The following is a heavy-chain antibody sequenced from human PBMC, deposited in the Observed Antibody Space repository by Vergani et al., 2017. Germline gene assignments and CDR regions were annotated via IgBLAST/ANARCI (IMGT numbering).Heavy chain of an antibody. D-gene: IGHD6-13*01. Sequence: QVQLQESGPGLVKPSQTLSLTCTVSGGSISSGGYYWSWIRQHPGKGLEWIGYIYYSGSTYYNPSLKSRVTISVDTSKNQFSLKLSSVTAADTAVYYCARDLGSSWTWYNWFDPWGQGTLVTVSS. CDR1: GGSISSGGYY. CDR2: IYYSGST. V-gene: IGHV4-31*03. CDR3: ARDLGSSWTWYNWFDP. J-gene: IGHJ5*02.